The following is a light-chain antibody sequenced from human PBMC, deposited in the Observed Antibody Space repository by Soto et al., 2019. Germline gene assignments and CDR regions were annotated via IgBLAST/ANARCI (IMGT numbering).Light chain of an antibody. CDR3: QHRSYWT. Sequence: EILLTQSPATLSLSPGERATLSCRASQSVSSYLVWYQHNPGQAPRLLIYDASNRATGIPARFSGSGSGTDFTLTISSLEPEDFAVYYCQHRSYWTFGQGTKVDI. V-gene: IGKV3-11*01. CDR2: DAS. CDR1: QSVSSY. J-gene: IGKJ1*01.